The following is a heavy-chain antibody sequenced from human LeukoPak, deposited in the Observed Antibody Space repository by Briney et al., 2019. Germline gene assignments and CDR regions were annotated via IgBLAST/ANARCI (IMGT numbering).Heavy chain of an antibody. Sequence: GASVKVSCKASGYTFSSHYMHWVRQAPGQGLEWMGVINPSGDSTNYAQNFQGRVTMTRETSTSTAYMELSSPTSEDTAVYYCARERGVDGKSFDYWGQGTLVTVSS. J-gene: IGHJ4*02. CDR2: INPSGDST. CDR1: GYTFSSHY. V-gene: IGHV1-46*01. D-gene: IGHD5-24*01. CDR3: ARERGVDGKSFDY.